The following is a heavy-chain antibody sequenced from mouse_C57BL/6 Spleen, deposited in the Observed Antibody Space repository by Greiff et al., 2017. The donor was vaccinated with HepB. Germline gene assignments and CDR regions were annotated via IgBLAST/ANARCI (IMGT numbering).Heavy chain of an antibody. J-gene: IGHJ2*01. CDR1: GFTFSSYT. Sequence: EVNLVESGGGLVKPGGSLKLSCAASGFTFSSYTMSWVRQTPEKRLEWVATISGGGGNTYYPDSVKGRFTISRDNAKNTLYLQMSSLRSEDTALYYCARQGLTGERYFDYWGQGTTLTVSS. CDR2: ISGGGGNT. D-gene: IGHD4-1*01. CDR3: ARQGLTGERYFDY. V-gene: IGHV5-9*01.